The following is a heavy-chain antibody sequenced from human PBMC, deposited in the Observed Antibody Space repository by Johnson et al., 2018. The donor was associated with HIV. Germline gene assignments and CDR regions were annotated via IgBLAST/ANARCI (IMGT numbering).Heavy chain of an antibody. CDR2: ILYDGSNT. D-gene: IGHD1-26*01. Sequence: QVQLVESGGGVVQPGGSLRLSCAASGFTFSSYGMHWVRQAPGKGLEWLAFILYDGSNTDYVDSVKGRFTSSRDNSKNTLYLQMNSLRTEDTAVYYCATVGLGVGANPLWGQGTMVTVSS. CDR3: ATVGLGVGANPL. J-gene: IGHJ3*01. CDR1: GFTFSSYG. V-gene: IGHV3-30*02.